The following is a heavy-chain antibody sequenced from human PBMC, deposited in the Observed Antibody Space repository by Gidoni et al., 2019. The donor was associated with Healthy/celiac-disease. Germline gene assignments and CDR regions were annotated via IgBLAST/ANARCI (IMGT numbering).Heavy chain of an antibody. CDR2: IAYDGSNK. Sequence: AASGFTFSSYGMHWVRQAPGKGLEWVAVIAYDGSNKYYAASVKGRFTISRDNSKNTLYLKMNRLRAEDTAVYYCAKNIAPHYYDSSGMDVWGQGTTVTVSS. D-gene: IGHD3-22*01. V-gene: IGHV3-30*18. J-gene: IGHJ6*02. CDR3: AKNIAPHYYDSSGMDV. CDR1: GFTFSSYG.